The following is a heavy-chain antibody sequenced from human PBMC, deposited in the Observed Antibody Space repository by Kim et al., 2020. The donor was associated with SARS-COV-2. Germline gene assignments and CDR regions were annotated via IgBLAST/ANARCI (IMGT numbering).Heavy chain of an antibody. D-gene: IGHD2-21*02. J-gene: IGHJ4*02. CDR3: ARVTVVVTALTHIYYFDY. V-gene: IGHV6-1*01. Sequence: KRRITINPDTSKNQFSLQLNSVTPEDTAVYYCARVTVVVTALTHIYYFDYWGQGTLVTVSS.